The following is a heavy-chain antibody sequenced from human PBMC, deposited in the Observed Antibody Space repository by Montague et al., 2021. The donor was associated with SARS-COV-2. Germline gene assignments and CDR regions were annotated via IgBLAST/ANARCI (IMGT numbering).Heavy chain of an antibody. Sequence: SETLSLTCAVSGGSIISSFYWSWIRQPPGKGLEWVGYIHYSGTTNYNPSLKSRVTISVDTSKNQFSLKLTSVTAADTAVYYCARVSHWGDFFDSWGQGGLVTVSS. J-gene: IGHJ4*02. V-gene: IGHV4-59*01. CDR2: IHYSGTT. CDR3: ARVSHWGDFFDS. D-gene: IGHD7-27*01. CDR1: GGSIISSFY.